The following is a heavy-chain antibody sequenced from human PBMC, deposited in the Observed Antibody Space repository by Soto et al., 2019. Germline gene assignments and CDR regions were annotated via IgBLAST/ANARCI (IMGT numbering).Heavy chain of an antibody. Sequence: PSETLSLTCTVSGGSISSGSYNWGWIRQPPGKGLEWIGSIYYSGSTYYNPSLKSRVTISVDTPKNQFSLNLTSVTAADTAVYYCARRYYSSGRPRTIDPWGQGTLVTVSS. CDR3: ARRYYSSGRPRTIDP. CDR1: GGSISSGSYN. D-gene: IGHD3-10*01. CDR2: IYYSGST. V-gene: IGHV4-39*01. J-gene: IGHJ5*02.